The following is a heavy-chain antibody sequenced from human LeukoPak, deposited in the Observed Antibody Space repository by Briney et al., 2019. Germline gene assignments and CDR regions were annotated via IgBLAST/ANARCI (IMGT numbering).Heavy chain of an antibody. D-gene: IGHD3/OR15-3a*01. J-gene: IGHJ4*02. CDR2: ISKSGDHT. CDR1: GLTFNIYA. CDR3: AREPGTDYRKYYFDY. V-gene: IGHV3-23*01. Sequence: GGSLRLSCAVSGLTFNIYAMSWVRQAPGKGLEWVSAISKSGDHTYYAASAKGRFTIYRDNSKDTQYLQMNSLRAEDTAVYYCAREPGTDYRKYYFDYWGQGTLVTVSS.